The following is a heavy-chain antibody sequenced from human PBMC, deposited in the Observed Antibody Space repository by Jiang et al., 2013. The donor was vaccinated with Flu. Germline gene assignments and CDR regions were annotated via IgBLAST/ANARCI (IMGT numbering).Heavy chain of an antibody. CDR1: GFSLSTSGMC. J-gene: IGHJ4*02. D-gene: IGHD6-19*01. Sequence: KPTQTLTLTCTFSGFSLSTSGMCVSWIRQPPGKALEWLALIDWDDDKYYSTSLKTRLTISKDTSKNQVVLTMTNMDPVDTATYYCARILYSSGWYYFDYWGQGTLVTVSS. V-gene: IGHV2-70*01. CDR3: ARILYSSGWYYFDY. CDR2: IDWDDDK.